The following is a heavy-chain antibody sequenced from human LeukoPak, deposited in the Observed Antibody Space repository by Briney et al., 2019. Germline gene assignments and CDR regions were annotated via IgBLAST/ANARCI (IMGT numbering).Heavy chain of an antibody. J-gene: IGHJ4*02. CDR2: ITATSSYI. Sequence: GGSLRLSCAASGFTFSSYSMNWVRQAPGKGLEWVSSITATSSYIYYADSVRGRFAISRDNAKNSLYLQMNSLRVEDTAVYYCARPAAAIPPYWGQGTLDTVSS. CDR3: ARPAAAIPPY. D-gene: IGHD6-13*01. CDR1: GFTFSSYS. V-gene: IGHV3-21*01.